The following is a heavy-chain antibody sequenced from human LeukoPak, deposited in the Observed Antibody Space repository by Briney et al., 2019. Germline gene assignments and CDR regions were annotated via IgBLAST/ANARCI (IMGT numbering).Heavy chain of an antibody. J-gene: IGHJ4*02. Sequence: PGGSLRLSCAASGFTFSSYEMNWGRQAPGKGLEWVSYISSSGSTIYYADSVKGRFTISRDNAKNSLYLQMNSLRAEDTAVYYCAREWAGYSYGGLDYWGQGTLVTVSS. V-gene: IGHV3-48*03. D-gene: IGHD5-18*01. CDR3: AREWAGYSYGGLDY. CDR2: ISSSGSTI. CDR1: GFTFSSYE.